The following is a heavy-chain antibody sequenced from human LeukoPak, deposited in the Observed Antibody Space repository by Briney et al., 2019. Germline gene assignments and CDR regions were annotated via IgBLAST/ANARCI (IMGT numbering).Heavy chain of an antibody. V-gene: IGHV3-30-3*01. CDR2: ISYDGSNK. CDR1: GFTFSSYA. Sequence: GGSLRLSCAASGFTFSSYAMHWVRQAPGKGLEWVAVISYDGSNKYYADSVKGRFTISRDNSKNTLYLQMNSLRAEDTAVYYCARASEEDPYYSYYGMDVWGQGTTVTVSS. J-gene: IGHJ6*02. CDR3: ARASEEDPYYSYYGMDV.